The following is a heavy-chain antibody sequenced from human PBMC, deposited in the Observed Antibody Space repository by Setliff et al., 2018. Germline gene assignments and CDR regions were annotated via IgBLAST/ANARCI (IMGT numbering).Heavy chain of an antibody. CDR1: GYTFTNYA. J-gene: IGHJ5*02. D-gene: IGHD3-10*01. CDR2: INAGNGHT. CDR3: ARGRRFGEYWFDP. Sequence: ASVKVSCKASGYTFTNYAMHWVRQAPGQRLEWMGWINAGNGHTKYSQGFQGRVTITRDTSASTAYMELSSLRSEDMAVYYCARGRRFGEYWFDPWGQGTPVTVSS. V-gene: IGHV1-3*03.